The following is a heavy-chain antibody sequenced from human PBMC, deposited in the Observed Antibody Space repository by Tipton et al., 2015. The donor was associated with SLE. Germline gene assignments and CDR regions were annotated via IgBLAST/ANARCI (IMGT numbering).Heavy chain of an antibody. CDR3: ARGPYYYMDV. J-gene: IGHJ6*03. Sequence: TLSLTCTVSNGSISSSPYYWGWIRQSPGKGLEWVGSICYSGSTYYNPSLKSRVTISVDTSRNQCSLNLTSVTAADTAVYYCARGPYYYMDVWGKGTTVTVSS. V-gene: IGHV4-39*07. CDR2: ICYSGST. CDR1: NGSISSSPYY.